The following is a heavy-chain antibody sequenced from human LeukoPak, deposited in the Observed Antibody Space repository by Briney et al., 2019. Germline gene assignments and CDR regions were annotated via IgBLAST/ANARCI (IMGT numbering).Heavy chain of an antibody. CDR1: GLTFSSYG. Sequence: GRSLRLSCAVSGLTFSSYGMHWVRQAPGKGLEWVAVIWYDGNNKYYADSVKGRFTISRDNSKNTLYLQMNSLGAEDTAVYYCARDHHGLRPRGMDVWGKGTTVTVSS. CDR3: ARDHHGLRPRGMDV. V-gene: IGHV3-33*01. CDR2: IWYDGNNK. D-gene: IGHD1-14*01. J-gene: IGHJ6*04.